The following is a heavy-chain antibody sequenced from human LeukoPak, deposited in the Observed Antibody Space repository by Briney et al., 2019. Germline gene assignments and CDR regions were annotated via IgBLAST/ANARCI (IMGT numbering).Heavy chain of an antibody. CDR3: ARSSYCTNGVCYMGY. J-gene: IGHJ4*02. D-gene: IGHD2-8*01. CDR1: GYTFTSYY. CDR2: ISPSGGST. V-gene: IGHV1-46*01. Sequence: GASVKVSCKASGYTFTSYYMHWVRQAPGQGLEWMGIISPSGGSTSYAQKFQGRVTMTRDTSTSTVYMELSSLRSEDTAVYYCARSSYCTNGVCYMGYWGQGTLVTVSS.